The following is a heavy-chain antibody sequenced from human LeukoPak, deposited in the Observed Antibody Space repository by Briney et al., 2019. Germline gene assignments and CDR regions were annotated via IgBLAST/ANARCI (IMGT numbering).Heavy chain of an antibody. CDR1: GFTFDDYA. V-gene: IGHV3-9*01. Sequence: GGSLRLSCAASGFTFDDYAMHWVRQAPGKGLEWVSGISWNSGSIGYADSVKGRFTISRDNAKNSLYLQMNSLRAEDTAVYYCAKIEHLTTYYDILTGRTQNWFDPWGQGTLVTVPS. CDR2: ISWNSGSI. J-gene: IGHJ5*02. D-gene: IGHD3-9*01. CDR3: AKIEHLTTYYDILTGRTQNWFDP.